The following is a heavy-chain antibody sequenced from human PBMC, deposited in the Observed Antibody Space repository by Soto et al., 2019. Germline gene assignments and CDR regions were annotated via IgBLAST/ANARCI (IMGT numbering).Heavy chain of an antibody. CDR3: ARDLLPYCSGGSCSGVGSFDI. Sequence: ASVKVSCKASGYTFTSYGISWVRQAPGQGLEWMGWISAYNGNTNYAQKLQGRVTMTTDTPTSTAYMELRSLRSDDTAVYYCARDLLPYCSGGSCSGVGSFDIWGQGTMVTVSS. CDR1: GYTFTSYG. J-gene: IGHJ3*02. CDR2: ISAYNGNT. V-gene: IGHV1-18*01. D-gene: IGHD2-15*01.